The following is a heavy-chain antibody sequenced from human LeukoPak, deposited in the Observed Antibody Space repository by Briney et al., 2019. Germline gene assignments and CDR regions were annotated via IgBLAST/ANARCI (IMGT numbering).Heavy chain of an antibody. CDR3: ARPRASGTTNDAFDI. CDR2: ISSSGIYA. J-gene: IGHJ3*02. V-gene: IGHV3-11*03. D-gene: IGHD1/OR15-1a*01. Sequence: GGSLRLSCAASGFTFSDYYMSWIRQAPGKGLEWLSYISSSGIYANYADSVEGRFPISRDNAKNSLYLQMNNLRAEDTAVYYCARPRASGTTNDAFDIWGQGTMVTVSS. CDR1: GFTFSDYY.